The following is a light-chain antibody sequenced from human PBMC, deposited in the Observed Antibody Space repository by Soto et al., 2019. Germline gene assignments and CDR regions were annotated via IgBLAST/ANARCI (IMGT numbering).Light chain of an antibody. J-gene: IGKJ4*01. CDR1: QSVRNN. Sequence: EIVMTQSPATLSVSPGERATVPCRASQSVRNNLAWYQQKPGQAPRLLIYGASTRATGIPARFSGSGSGTDFTLTISSLQSEDFAVYYCQQYNDGPLTFGGGTKVDIE. CDR2: GAS. V-gene: IGKV3-15*01. CDR3: QQYNDGPLT.